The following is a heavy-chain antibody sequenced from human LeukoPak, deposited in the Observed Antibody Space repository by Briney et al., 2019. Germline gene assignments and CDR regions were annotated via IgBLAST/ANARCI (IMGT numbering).Heavy chain of an antibody. CDR1: GDSISGYY. D-gene: IGHD6-6*01. Sequence: SETLSLTCTVSGDSISGYYWNWIRQSPGKGLEWIGYIYYSGSTNYNPSLESRITISVDTSKNQFSLKLSSVTAADTAVYYCARTGSSSLRRMDVWGKGTTVTVSS. CDR2: IYYSGST. CDR3: ARTGSSSLRRMDV. V-gene: IGHV4-59*01. J-gene: IGHJ6*03.